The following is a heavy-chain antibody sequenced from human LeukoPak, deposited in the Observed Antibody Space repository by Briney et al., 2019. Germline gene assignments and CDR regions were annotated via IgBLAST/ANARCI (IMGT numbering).Heavy chain of an antibody. CDR3: ARDPYSSSSTIDY. D-gene: IGHD6-6*01. J-gene: IGHJ4*02. Sequence: GGSLTLSCAASVFTFSDYYMSCIRHARGKGREWVSYISSSGSTIYYADSVKPRFTISTDNAENSLYPQIKSLRAEDTAVYYCARDPYSSSSTIDYWGQGTLVTVSS. CDR2: ISSSGSTI. V-gene: IGHV3-11*04. CDR1: VFTFSDYY.